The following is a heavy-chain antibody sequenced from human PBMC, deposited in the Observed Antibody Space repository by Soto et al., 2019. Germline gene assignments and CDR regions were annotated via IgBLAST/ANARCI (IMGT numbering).Heavy chain of an antibody. CDR2: IMPVFRTP. V-gene: IGHV1-69*01. D-gene: IGHD2-8*01. CDR3: ARDNDRPQLGGNYYYILDV. Sequence: KKPGSSVKVSCKASGGTFRTAAISWVRQAPGQGLEWMGGIMPVFRTPDYAQKFQGRVTITADESTNTAYMELSGLRSDDTAVYYCARDNDRPQLGGNYYYILDVWGQGTTITVSS. J-gene: IGHJ6*02. CDR1: GGTFRTAA.